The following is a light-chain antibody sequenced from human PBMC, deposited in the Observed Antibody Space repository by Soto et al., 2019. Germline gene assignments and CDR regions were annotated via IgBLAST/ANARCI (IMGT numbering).Light chain of an antibody. CDR3: CSYAGSYTSGV. J-gene: IGLJ1*01. CDR1: SSNIGGYNY. Sequence: QSVLTQPRSVSGSPGQSVTISCTGTSSNIGGYNYVSWYQQHPDKAPKLLIYDVSKRPSGVPDRFSGSKSGNTASLTISGLQAEDEADYYCCSYAGSYTSGVFGTGTKLTVL. CDR2: DVS. V-gene: IGLV2-11*01.